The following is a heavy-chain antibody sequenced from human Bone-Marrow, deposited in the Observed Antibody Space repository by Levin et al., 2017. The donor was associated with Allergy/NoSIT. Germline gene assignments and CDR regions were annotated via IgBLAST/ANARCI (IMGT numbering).Heavy chain of an antibody. CDR2: ISYDGSDK. V-gene: IGHV3-30*03. CDR3: ARATSRGFVVVN. CDR1: GFSFSTYG. Sequence: GGSLRLSCAASGFSFSTYGMNWVRQAPGKGLEWVAVISYDGSDKYYADSVKGRFTISRDNSKNTLYLQMNSLREEDTALYYCARATSRGFVVVNWGPGALVTVSS. D-gene: IGHD2-21*01. J-gene: IGHJ4*02.